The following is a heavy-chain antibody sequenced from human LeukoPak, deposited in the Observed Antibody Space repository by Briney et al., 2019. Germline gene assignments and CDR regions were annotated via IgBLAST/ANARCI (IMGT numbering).Heavy chain of an antibody. CDR1: GGSFSGYY. Sequence: SETLSLTCDVYGGSFSGYYWSWIRQPPEKGLEWIGEINHSGSTNYNPSLKSRVTISVDTSKNQFSLKLSSVTAADTAVYYCAILLWFGEYYFDYWGQGTLATVSS. J-gene: IGHJ4*02. CDR3: AILLWFGEYYFDY. CDR2: INHSGST. D-gene: IGHD3-10*01. V-gene: IGHV4-34*01.